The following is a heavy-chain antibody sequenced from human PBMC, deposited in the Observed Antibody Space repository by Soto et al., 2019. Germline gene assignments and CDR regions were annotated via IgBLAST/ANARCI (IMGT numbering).Heavy chain of an antibody. CDR2: IIPIFGTA. J-gene: IGHJ4*02. CDR3: AREGSGNSFDY. V-gene: IGHV1-69*13. CDR1: GGTFRSYP. Sequence: ASVNVSCKPSGGTFRSYPISWVRQAPGQGLEWMGGIIPIFGTANYAQKFQGRVTITADESTSTAYMELSSLRSEDTAVYYCAREGSGNSFDYWGQGTLVTVSS. D-gene: IGHD6-19*01.